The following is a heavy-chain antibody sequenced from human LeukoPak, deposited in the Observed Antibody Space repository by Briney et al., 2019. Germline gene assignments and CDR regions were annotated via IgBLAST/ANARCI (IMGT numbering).Heavy chain of an antibody. Sequence: GGSLRLSCAASGFTFSSYAMHWVRQAPGKGLEWVAVISYDGSNKYYADSVKGRFTISRDNSKNTLYLQMNSLRAEDTAVYYCARDLRFLEWLPPGGGGMDVWGQGITVTVSS. V-gene: IGHV3-30-3*01. D-gene: IGHD3-3*01. CDR2: ISYDGSNK. J-gene: IGHJ6*02. CDR1: GFTFSSYA. CDR3: ARDLRFLEWLPPGGGGMDV.